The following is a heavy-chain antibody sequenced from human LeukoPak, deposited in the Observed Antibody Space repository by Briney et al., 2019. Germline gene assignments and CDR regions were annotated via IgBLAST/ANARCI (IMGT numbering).Heavy chain of an antibody. Sequence: PSETLSLTCTVSDDSNTGFYWNWIRQPPGKGQEWIGYIHYSGSTNYNPSLKSRVSISVDTSKTQFSLKLSSVTAADTAVYYCARDFYDSSGYYFEDAFDIWGQGTMVTVSS. CDR3: ARDFYDSSGYYFEDAFDI. J-gene: IGHJ3*02. V-gene: IGHV4-59*12. D-gene: IGHD3-22*01. CDR2: IHYSGST. CDR1: DDSNTGFY.